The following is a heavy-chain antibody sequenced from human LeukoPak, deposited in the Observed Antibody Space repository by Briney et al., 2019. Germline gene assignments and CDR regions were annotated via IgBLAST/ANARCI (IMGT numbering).Heavy chain of an antibody. V-gene: IGHV3-33*01. J-gene: IGHJ3*02. Sequence: PGGSLRLSCAASGFTFSSYGMHWVRQAPGKGLEWAAVIWFDGSNNYYADSVKGRFTISRDNSKNTLYLQMNSLSAEDTAVYYCARGKEQQLYAFDIWGQGTMVTVSS. CDR2: IWFDGSNN. CDR3: ARGKEQQLYAFDI. D-gene: IGHD6-13*01. CDR1: GFTFSSYG.